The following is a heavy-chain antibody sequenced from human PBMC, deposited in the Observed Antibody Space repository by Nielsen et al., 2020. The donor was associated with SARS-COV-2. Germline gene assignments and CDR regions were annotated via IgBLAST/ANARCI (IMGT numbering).Heavy chain of an antibody. D-gene: IGHD3-22*01. V-gene: IGHV3-7*01. CDR3: ARDKDDSSGYYYYYYYYGMDV. CDR2: IKQDGSEK. J-gene: IGHJ6*02. Sequence: VRQAPGKGLEWVANIKQDGSEKYYVDSVKGRFTISRDNAKNSLYLQMNSLRAEDTAVYYCARDKDDSSGYYYYYYYYGMDVWGQGTTVTVSS.